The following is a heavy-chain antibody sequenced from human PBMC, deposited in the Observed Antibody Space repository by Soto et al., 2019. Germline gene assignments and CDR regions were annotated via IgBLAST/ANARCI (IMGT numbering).Heavy chain of an antibody. V-gene: IGHV4-39*01. J-gene: IGHJ4*02. CDR3: ASGLTGFGEPFDY. CDR2: IYYSGST. CDR1: GGSISNYY. Sequence: PSETLSLTCTVSGGSISNYYWGWIRQPPGKGLEWIGSIYYSGSTYYNPSLKSRVTISVDTSKNQFSLKLSSVTAADTAVYYCASGLTGFGEPFDYWGQGTLVTVSS. D-gene: IGHD3-10*01.